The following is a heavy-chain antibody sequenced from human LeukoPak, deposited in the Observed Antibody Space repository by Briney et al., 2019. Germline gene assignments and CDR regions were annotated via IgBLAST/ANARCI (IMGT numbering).Heavy chain of an antibody. J-gene: IGHJ4*02. D-gene: IGHD6-13*01. CDR3: ARVSTGYSSRGLSGSYLRAGPETFDY. CDR1: GYTFTSYG. CDR2: ISAYNGNT. Sequence: ASVKVSCKASGYTFTSYGISWVRQAPGQGLEWMGWISAYNGNTNYAQKLQGRVTMTTDTSTSTAYMELRSLRSDDTAVYYCARVSTGYSSRGLSGSYLRAGPETFDYWGQGTLVTVSS. V-gene: IGHV1-18*01.